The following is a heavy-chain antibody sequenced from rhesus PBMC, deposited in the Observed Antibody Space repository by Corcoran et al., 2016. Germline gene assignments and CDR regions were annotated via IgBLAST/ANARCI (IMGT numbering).Heavy chain of an antibody. CDR3: ARGGDVATVFDY. CDR1: GGSISGGYG. Sequence: QVQLQESGPGLLKPSETLSLTCAVSGGSISGGYGWAWIRQPPGKGLEWIGSLYSSSGHTYFHPSLKSRVTISTDTSKNQFSLKLSSVTAADTAVYYCARGGDVATVFDYWGQGVLVTVSS. CDR2: LYSSSGHT. J-gene: IGHJ4*01. V-gene: IGHV4S7*01. D-gene: IGHD5-36*01.